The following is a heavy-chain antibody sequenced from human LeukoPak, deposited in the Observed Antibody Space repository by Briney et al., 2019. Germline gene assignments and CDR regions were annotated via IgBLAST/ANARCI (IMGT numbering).Heavy chain of an antibody. J-gene: IGHJ6*02. CDR2: IYYSGST. D-gene: IGHD3-16*01. Sequence: SETLSLTCAVSGGSISSSSYYWGWIRQPPGKGLEWIGSIYYSGSTYYNPSLKSRVTISVDTSKNQFSLKLSSVTAADTAVYYCATLGGTPVEYYYYYYGMDVWGQGTTVTVS. V-gene: IGHV4-39*01. CDR1: GGSISSSSYY. CDR3: ATLGGTPVEYYYYYYGMDV.